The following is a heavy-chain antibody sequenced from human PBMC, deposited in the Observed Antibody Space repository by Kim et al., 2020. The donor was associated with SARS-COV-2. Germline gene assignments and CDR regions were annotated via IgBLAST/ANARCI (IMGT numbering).Heavy chain of an antibody. J-gene: IGHJ5*02. CDR1: GFTFSSYS. CDR2: ISSSSSTI. CDR3: ARDPRGSGWYWFDP. V-gene: IGHV3-48*02. D-gene: IGHD6-19*01. Sequence: GGSLRPSCAASGFTFSSYSMNWVRQAPGKGLEGVSYISSSSSTIYYADSVKGRFTISRDNAKNSLYLQMNSLRDEDTAVYYCARDPRGSGWYWFDPWGQGTLVTVSS.